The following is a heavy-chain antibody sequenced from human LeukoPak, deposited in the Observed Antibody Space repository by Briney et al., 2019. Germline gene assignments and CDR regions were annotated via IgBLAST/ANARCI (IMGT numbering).Heavy chain of an antibody. CDR1: GFTFSSYG. CDR2: ISYDGSNK. D-gene: IGHD6-13*01. J-gene: IGHJ6*03. CDR3: AREASSSWYYYYYYYMDV. V-gene: IGHV3-30*03. Sequence: GGSLRLSCAASGFTFSSYGMHWVRQAPGKGLEWVAVISYDGSNKYYADSVKGRFTISRDNAKNSLYLQMNSLRAEDTAVYYCAREASSSWYYYYYYYMDVWGKGTTVTVSS.